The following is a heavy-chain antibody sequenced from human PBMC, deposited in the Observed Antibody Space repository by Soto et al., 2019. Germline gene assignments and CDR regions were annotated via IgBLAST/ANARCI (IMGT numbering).Heavy chain of an antibody. V-gene: IGHV3-48*02. J-gene: IGHJ2*01. CDR2: ISSSGSAM. Sequence: EVQLVESGGGLVQPGGSLRLACAVSGFTLSSYSLNWVRQAPGKGLEWVSYISSSGSAMYFADSVKGRFTISRDNAKNSLYLQMHSLRDEDTAVYYCARGSPRYYDSSGYSLWYFDLWGRGTLVTVSS. CDR3: ARGSPRYYDSSGYSLWYFDL. CDR1: GFTLSSYS. D-gene: IGHD3-22*01.